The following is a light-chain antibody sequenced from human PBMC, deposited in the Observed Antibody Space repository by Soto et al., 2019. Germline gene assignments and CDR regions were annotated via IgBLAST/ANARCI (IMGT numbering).Light chain of an antibody. Sequence: ETVMTQSPVALSVSPGERATLSCRASQNVRKNLAWYQQKPGQAPRLLIYGASTRATGIPARFSGDGSGTEFTLTIDSLQSEDFVVYYCLQYDGWPLTFGQGTRLEIK. CDR1: QNVRKN. CDR3: LQYDGWPLT. CDR2: GAS. J-gene: IGKJ5*01. V-gene: IGKV3-15*01.